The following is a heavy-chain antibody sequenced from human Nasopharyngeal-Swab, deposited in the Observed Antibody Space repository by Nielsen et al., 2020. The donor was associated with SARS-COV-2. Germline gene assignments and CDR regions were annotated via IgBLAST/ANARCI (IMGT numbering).Heavy chain of an antibody. CDR1: GFTFSSYS. Sequence: GESLKIPCAASGFTFSSYSMNWVRQAPGKGLEWVSSISSSSSYIYYADSVKGRFTISRDKAKNSLYLQMNSLRAEDTAVYYCATHSGYSGYDPFDYWGQGTLVTVSS. CDR3: ATHSGYSGYDPFDY. CDR2: ISSSSSYI. J-gene: IGHJ4*02. D-gene: IGHD5-12*01. V-gene: IGHV3-21*01.